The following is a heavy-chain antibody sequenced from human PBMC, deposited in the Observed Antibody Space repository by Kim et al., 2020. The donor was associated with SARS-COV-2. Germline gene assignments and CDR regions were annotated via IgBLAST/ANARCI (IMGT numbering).Heavy chain of an antibody. CDR3: ARDPLIPHGMDV. D-gene: IGHD2-21*01. Sequence: YYNPSLKSRVTISVDTSKNQFSLKLSSVTAADTAVYYCARDPLIPHGMDVWGQGTTVTVSS. V-gene: IGHV4-39*07. J-gene: IGHJ6*02.